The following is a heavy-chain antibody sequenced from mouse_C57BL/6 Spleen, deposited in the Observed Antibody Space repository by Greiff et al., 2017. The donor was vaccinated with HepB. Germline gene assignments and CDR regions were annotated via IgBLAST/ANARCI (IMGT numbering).Heavy chain of an antibody. CDR1: GFSLSTFGMG. Sequence: QVTLKESGPGILQPSQTLSLTCSFSGFSLSTFGMGVGWIRQPSGKGLEWLAHIWWDDDKYYNPALKSRLTISKDTSKNQVFLKIANVDTAETATYYCARIAYYYGSSYDYFDYWGQGTTLTVSS. CDR3: ARIAYYYGSSYDYFDY. J-gene: IGHJ2*01. V-gene: IGHV8-8*01. D-gene: IGHD1-1*01. CDR2: IWWDDDK.